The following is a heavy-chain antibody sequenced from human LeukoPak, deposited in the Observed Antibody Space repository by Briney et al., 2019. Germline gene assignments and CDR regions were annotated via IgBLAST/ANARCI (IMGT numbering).Heavy chain of an antibody. CDR2: IVVGSGNT. CDR1: GFTFTSSA. Sequence: SVKVSCKASGFTFTSSAVQWVRQARGQRLEWIGWIVVGSGNTNYTQKFQERVTITRDMSTSTAYMELSSLRSEDTAVYYCAASPDYYDSSGYSYYFDYWGQGTLVTVSS. V-gene: IGHV1-58*01. J-gene: IGHJ4*02. D-gene: IGHD3-22*01. CDR3: AASPDYYDSSGYSYYFDY.